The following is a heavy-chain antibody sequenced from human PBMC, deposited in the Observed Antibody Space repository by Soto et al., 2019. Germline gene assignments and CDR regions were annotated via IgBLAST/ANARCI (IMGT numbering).Heavy chain of an antibody. CDR1: GFTLTTYG. J-gene: IGHJ4*02. CDR3: AKEFGSAWIDH. CDR2: MSYDGTKE. D-gene: IGHD6-25*01. V-gene: IGHV3-30*18. Sequence: GGSLRLSCAASGFTLTTYGMHWVRQAPGKGLEWVAAMSYDGTKEYYADSVKGRFTISRDSSRNTLFLQLNSLRAEDTAVYYCAKEFGSAWIDHWGEGTLVTVSS.